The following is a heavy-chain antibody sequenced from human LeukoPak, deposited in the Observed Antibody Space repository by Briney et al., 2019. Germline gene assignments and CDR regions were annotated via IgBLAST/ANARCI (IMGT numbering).Heavy chain of an antibody. Sequence: SETLSLTCTVSGGSISSYYWSWIRKSPGKGLECIGYIHYTGSTNYNPSLKSRVTISVETSKNQFSLKLKSVTAADTAVYYCARGGYYGSGNDFRFDPWGQRTLVIVSS. CDR2: IHYTGST. J-gene: IGHJ5*02. V-gene: IGHV4-59*01. CDR1: GGSISSYY. CDR3: ARGGYYGSGNDFRFDP. D-gene: IGHD3-10*01.